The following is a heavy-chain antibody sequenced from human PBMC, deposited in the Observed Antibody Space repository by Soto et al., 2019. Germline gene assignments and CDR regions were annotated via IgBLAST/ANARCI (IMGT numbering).Heavy chain of an antibody. CDR2: IYYSGST. V-gene: IGHV4-59*08. D-gene: IGHD1-1*01. CDR3: ARRYGYSFDY. J-gene: IGHJ4*02. Sequence: PSETLSLTCTVSAGSISSYYWGWIRQPPGRGLEWIGYIYYSGSTNYNPSLKSRVTISVDTSKNQFSLKLSSVTAADTAVYYCARRYGYSFDYWGQGTLVT. CDR1: AGSISSYY.